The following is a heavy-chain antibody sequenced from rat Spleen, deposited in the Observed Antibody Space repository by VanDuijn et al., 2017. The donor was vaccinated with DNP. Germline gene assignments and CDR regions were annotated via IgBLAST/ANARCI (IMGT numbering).Heavy chain of an antibody. CDR1: GFSFSDYY. J-gene: IGHJ3*01. V-gene: IGHV5-7*01. Sequence: EVQLVESGGGLVQPGRSLKLSCAASGFSFSDYYMAWVRQAPTKGLEWVAYIRYDGGTTYYGDSVKGRFTISRDNAKRTQYLQMDSLRSEDTATYYCVTHPSWFGYWGPGTLVTVSS. CDR3: VTHPSWFGY. CDR2: IRYDGGTT.